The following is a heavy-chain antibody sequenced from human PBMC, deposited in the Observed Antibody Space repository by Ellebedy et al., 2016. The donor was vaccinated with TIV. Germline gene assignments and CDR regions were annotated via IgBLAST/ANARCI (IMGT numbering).Heavy chain of an antibody. Sequence: AASVKVSCKASGGTFSSYAISWVRQAPGQGLEWMGGIIPIFGTANYAQKFQGRVTITADESTSTAYMELSSLRSEDTAVYYCARVLRSAFDIWGQGTMVTVSS. CDR2: IIPIFGTA. CDR3: ARVLRSAFDI. V-gene: IGHV1-69*13. J-gene: IGHJ3*02. CDR1: GGTFSSYA.